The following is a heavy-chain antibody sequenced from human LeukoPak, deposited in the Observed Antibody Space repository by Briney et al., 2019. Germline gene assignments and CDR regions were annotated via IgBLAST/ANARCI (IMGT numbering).Heavy chain of an antibody. V-gene: IGHV3-53*01. CDR1: GFTVSGDY. D-gene: IGHD2-8*01. CDR3: AKDRCSNGIGCYYYYMDV. Sequence: GGSLRLSCAVSGFTVSGDYMSWVRQAPGKGLEWVSVMYSGGATYYADSVKGRFTISRDNSKNTLYLQMNSLRAEDTAVYYCAKDRCSNGIGCYYYYMDVWGKGTTVTISS. J-gene: IGHJ6*03. CDR2: MYSGGAT.